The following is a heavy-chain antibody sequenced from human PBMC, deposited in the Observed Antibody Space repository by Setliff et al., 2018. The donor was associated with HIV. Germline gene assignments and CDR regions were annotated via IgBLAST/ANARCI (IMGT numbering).Heavy chain of an antibody. D-gene: IGHD2-15*01. Sequence: ASVKVSCKTSGYIFIRYYIFWVRQAPGQGLEWMGNINPHTGVTKYAEKLQGRVTMTRDTSINTIYMELSRLRSDDTAVYYCARDLRDGFEGWFSALDDGMDVWGQGTTVTVSS. CDR3: ARDLRDGFEGWFSALDDGMDV. CDR2: INPHTGVT. J-gene: IGHJ6*02. CDR1: GYIFIRYY. V-gene: IGHV1-2*02.